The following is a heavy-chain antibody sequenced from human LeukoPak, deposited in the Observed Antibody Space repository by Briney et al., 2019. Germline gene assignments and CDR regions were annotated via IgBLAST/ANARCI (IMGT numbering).Heavy chain of an antibody. V-gene: IGHV3-7*03. D-gene: IGHD6-6*01. CDR2: INSDGSEG. CDR3: ARSSYSSSSNV. Sequence: PGGSLRLSCAVSGFTFSGFWMSWSRQAPGKGLGWVASINSDGSEGYYADVVKGRFTISRDNAKNSLYLQINSLRAEDTAVYYCARSSYSSSSNVWGQGTMVTVSS. J-gene: IGHJ3*01. CDR1: GFTFSGFW.